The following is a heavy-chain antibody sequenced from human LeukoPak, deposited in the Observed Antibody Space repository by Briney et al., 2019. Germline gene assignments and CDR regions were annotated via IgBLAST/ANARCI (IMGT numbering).Heavy chain of an antibody. CDR3: AKGAALHDYGDPGWGY. Sequence: GGSLRLSCAASGFTFSSYGMHWVRQAPGKGLEWVAVISYDGSNKYYADSVKGRFTISRDNSKNTLYLQMNSLRAEDTAVYYCAKGAALHDYGDPGWGYWGQGTLVTVSS. J-gene: IGHJ4*02. CDR2: ISYDGSNK. CDR1: GFTFSSYG. V-gene: IGHV3-30*18. D-gene: IGHD4-17*01.